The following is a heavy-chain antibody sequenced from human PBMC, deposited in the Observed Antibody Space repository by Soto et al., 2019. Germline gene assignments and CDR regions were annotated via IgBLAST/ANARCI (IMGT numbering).Heavy chain of an antibody. V-gene: IGHV1-69*01. CDR2: IIPIFGTA. D-gene: IGHD3-16*02. Sequence: SVKASCKASGGTFSCYAISWVRQAPGQGLEWMGGIIPIFGTANYAQKFQGRVTIIADESTSTAYMELSSLRSEDTAVYYCASASQVPYYDYVWGSYRYTVFDYWGQGTLVTVSS. CDR3: ASASQVPYYDYVWGSYRYTVFDY. J-gene: IGHJ4*02. CDR1: GGTFSCYA.